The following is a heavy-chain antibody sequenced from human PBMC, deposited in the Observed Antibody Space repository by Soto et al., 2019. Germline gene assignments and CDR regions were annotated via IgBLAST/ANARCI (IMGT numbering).Heavy chain of an antibody. D-gene: IGHD6-19*01. CDR1: GFTFSSFA. CDR2: ISGRGDRT. J-gene: IGHJ3*02. CDR3: AKGRASSGWPQDAFDM. V-gene: IGHV3-23*01. Sequence: GSLRLSCAASGFTFSSFAMSWVRQAPGKGLEWVSTISGRGDRTFYADSVKGRFTISRDNSKNTLYLQLNSLRADDTAVYYCAKGRASSGWPQDAFDMWGQGTKVTVSS.